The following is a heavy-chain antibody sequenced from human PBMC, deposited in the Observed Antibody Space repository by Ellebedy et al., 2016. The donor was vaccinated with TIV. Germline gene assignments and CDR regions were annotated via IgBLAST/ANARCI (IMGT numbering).Heavy chain of an antibody. D-gene: IGHD6-6*01. J-gene: IGHJ6*03. Sequence: GESLKISXAASGFTFSSYSMNWVRQAPGKGLEWVSYISSSSSTIYYADSVKGRFTISRDNAKNSLYLQMNSLRDEDTAVYYCARDSSSGNYYYYMDVWGKGTTVTVSS. CDR3: ARDSSSGNYYYYMDV. CDR1: GFTFSSYS. V-gene: IGHV3-48*02. CDR2: ISSSSSTI.